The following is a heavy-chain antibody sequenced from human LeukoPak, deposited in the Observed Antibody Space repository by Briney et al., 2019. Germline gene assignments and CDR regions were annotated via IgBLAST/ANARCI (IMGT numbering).Heavy chain of an antibody. CDR1: GFTFSSYA. Sequence: GGSLRLSCAASGFTFSSYAMSWVRQAPGKGLEWVSVIYSGGSTYYADSVKGRFTISRDNSKNTLYLQMNSLRAEDTAVYYCARVVSKWELPGYFDYWGQGTLVTVSS. CDR2: IYSGGST. CDR3: ARVVSKWELPGYFDY. V-gene: IGHV3-53*01. J-gene: IGHJ4*02. D-gene: IGHD1-26*01.